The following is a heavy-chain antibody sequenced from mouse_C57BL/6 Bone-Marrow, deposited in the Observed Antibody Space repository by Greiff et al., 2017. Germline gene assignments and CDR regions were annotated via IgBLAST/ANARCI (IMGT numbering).Heavy chain of an antibody. V-gene: IGHV1-19*01. CDR2: INPYNGGT. CDR3: ARGLPTIVPYRAMDY. Sequence: VQLQQSGPVLVKPGASVKMSCKASGYTFTDYYMNWVKQSHGKSLEWIGVINPYNGGTSYNQKFKGKATLTVDKSSSTAYMELNSLTSEDSAVYYCARGLPTIVPYRAMDYWGQGTSVTVSS. D-gene: IGHD2-12*01. CDR1: GYTFTDYY. J-gene: IGHJ4*01.